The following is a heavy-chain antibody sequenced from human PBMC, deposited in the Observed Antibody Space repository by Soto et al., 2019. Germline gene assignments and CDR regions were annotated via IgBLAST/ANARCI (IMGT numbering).Heavy chain of an antibody. V-gene: IGHV4-59*01. Sequence: QVQLEESGPGLVKPLETLFLTCNVSGGSISYYYWSWVRQPPGKGLEWIGDISNSGSTNYNPSLKSRVPISVDTSKNQCSLKLSSVTAADTAIYYCANLPIPPPIGWFAPWGQGTLVTVSS. CDR3: ANLPIPPPIGWFAP. CDR2: ISNSGST. J-gene: IGHJ5*02. D-gene: IGHD2-2*02. CDR1: GGSISYYY.